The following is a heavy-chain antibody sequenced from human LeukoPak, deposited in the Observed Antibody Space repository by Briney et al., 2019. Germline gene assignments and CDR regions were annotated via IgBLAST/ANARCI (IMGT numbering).Heavy chain of an antibody. J-gene: IGHJ4*02. D-gene: IGHD5-24*01. CDR3: ATGGDGYNLDY. CDR1: GGTFSSYA. Sequence: PRASVKVSCKASGGTFSSYAISWVRQAPGQGLEWMGWINPNSGATNYAQKFQGRVTMTRDTSISTAFMELSRLRSDDTAVYYCATGGDGYNLDYWGQGTLVTVSS. V-gene: IGHV1-2*02. CDR2: INPNSGAT.